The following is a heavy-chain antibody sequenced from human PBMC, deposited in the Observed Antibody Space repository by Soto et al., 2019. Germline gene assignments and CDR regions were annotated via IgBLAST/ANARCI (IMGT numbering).Heavy chain of an antibody. Sequence: EVQLLESGGGLVQPGGSVRLSCGTSGFSFVNYGMGWVRQAPGKGLEWVSGISSSGGRTYFADSVRGRFTISRDNSKNTMELQMDSLRVEDTAVYYCAKVAKPRVVIEYFDYWGQGSLVTVSS. CDR2: ISSSGGRT. J-gene: IGHJ4*02. D-gene: IGHD3-3*01. CDR3: AKVAKPRVVIEYFDY. V-gene: IGHV3-23*01. CDR1: GFSFVNYG.